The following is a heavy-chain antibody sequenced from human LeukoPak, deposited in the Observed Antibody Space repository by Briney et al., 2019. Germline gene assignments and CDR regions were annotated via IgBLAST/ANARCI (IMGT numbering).Heavy chain of an antibody. CDR2: IYYSGST. V-gene: IGHV4-59*08. D-gene: IGHD6-19*01. CDR3: ARQVNYSSGWHIDY. J-gene: IGHJ4*02. CDR1: GGSISSYY. Sequence: SETLSLTCTVSGGSISSYYWSWIRQPPGKGLEWIGYIYYSGSTNYNPSLKSRVTISVDTSKNQFSLKLTSVTATDTAIYYCARQVNYSSGWHIDYWGQGTLVTVSS.